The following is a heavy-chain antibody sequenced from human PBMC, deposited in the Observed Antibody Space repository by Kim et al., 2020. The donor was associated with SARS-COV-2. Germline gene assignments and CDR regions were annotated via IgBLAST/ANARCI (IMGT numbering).Heavy chain of an antibody. Sequence: SETLSLTCTVSGGSISSSSYYWGWIRQPPGKGLEWIGRIYYSGSTYYNPSLKSRVTISVDTSKNQFSLKLSSVTAADTAVYYCARQGLLWFGNPSTNWFDPWGQGTLVTVSS. CDR1: GGSISSSSYY. CDR3: ARQGLLWFGNPSTNWFDP. D-gene: IGHD3-10*01. CDR2: IYYSGST. V-gene: IGHV4-39*01. J-gene: IGHJ5*02.